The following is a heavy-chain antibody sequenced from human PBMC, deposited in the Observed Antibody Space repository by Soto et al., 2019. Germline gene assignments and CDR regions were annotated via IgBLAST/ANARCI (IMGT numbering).Heavy chain of an antibody. Sequence: SLRLSCAASGFTFSSYGMHWVRQAPGKGLEWVAVIWYDGSNKYYADSVKGRFTISRDNSKNTLYLQMNSLRAEDTAVYYCARDHFPSGWTPYYFDYWRQGT. V-gene: IGHV3-33*01. CDR3: ARDHFPSGWTPYYFDY. J-gene: IGHJ4*02. CDR2: IWYDGSNK. D-gene: IGHD6-19*01. CDR1: GFTFSSYG.